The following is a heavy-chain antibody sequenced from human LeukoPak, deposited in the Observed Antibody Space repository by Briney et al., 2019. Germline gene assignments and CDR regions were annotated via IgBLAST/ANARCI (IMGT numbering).Heavy chain of an antibody. CDR2: IYYSGST. V-gene: IGHV4-59*08. J-gene: IGHJ3*02. D-gene: IGHD3-10*01. CDR1: CGSISSYY. CDR3: ARHSNYYGNAFDI. Sequence: SETLSLTCTVSCGSISSYYWSWIRQPPGKGLEWIGYIYYSGSTNYNPSLKSRVTISVDTSKNQFSLKLSSVTAADTAVYYCARHSNYYGNAFDIWGQGTMVTVSS.